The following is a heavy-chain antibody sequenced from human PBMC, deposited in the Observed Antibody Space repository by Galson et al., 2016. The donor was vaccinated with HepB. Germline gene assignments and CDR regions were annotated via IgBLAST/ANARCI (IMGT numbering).Heavy chain of an antibody. CDR3: ARGVGITMVRGVYFDY. V-gene: IGHV4-38-2*02. Sequence: LSLTCTVSDYSIISGYYWGWIRQSPGKGLEWIGSIYHGGSTYYNPSLKSRVTISVDTSKNLFSLKLTSVTAADTAVYYCARGVGITMVRGVYFDYWGQGALVSVSS. CDR1: DYSIISGYY. J-gene: IGHJ4*02. CDR2: IYHGGST. D-gene: IGHD3-10*01.